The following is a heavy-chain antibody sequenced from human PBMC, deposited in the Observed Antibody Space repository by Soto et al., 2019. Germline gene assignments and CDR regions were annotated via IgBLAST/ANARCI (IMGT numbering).Heavy chain of an antibody. D-gene: IGHD3-10*01. CDR2: INAGNGNT. J-gene: IGHJ4*02. CDR3: ASDFSWFGELIASDY. V-gene: IGHV1-3*01. Sequence: QVQLVQSGAEVKKPGVSVKVSCKASGYTFTSYAMHWVRQAPGQRLEWMGWINAGNGNTKYSQKFQGRVTITRDTSASTAYMELSSLRSEDTAVYYCASDFSWFGELIASDYWGQGTLVTVSS. CDR1: GYTFTSYA.